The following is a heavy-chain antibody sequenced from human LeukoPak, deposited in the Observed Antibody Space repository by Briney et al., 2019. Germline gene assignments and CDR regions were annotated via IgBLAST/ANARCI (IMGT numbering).Heavy chain of an antibody. V-gene: IGHV3-30*02. CDR1: GFTSTTYW. D-gene: IGHD3-22*01. CDR3: AKDPDYYDSSGYYGLGAFDI. CDR2: IRYDGSNK. J-gene: IGHJ3*02. Sequence: GGSLRLSCAGSGFTSTTYWMHWVRQAPGKGLEWVAFIRYDGSNKYYADSVKGRFTISRDNSKNTLYLQMNSLRAEDTAVYYCAKDPDYYDSSGYYGLGAFDIWGQGTMVTVSS.